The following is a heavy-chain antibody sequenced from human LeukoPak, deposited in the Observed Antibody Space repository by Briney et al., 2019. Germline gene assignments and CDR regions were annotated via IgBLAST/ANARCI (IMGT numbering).Heavy chain of an antibody. V-gene: IGHV4-61*02. D-gene: IGHD4-17*01. CDR1: GGSISSGTYY. CDR2: IYTSGST. Sequence: PSETLSLTCTVSGGSISSGTYYWSWIRQPAGKGLEWIGRIYTSGSTNYNPSLKSRVTISVDTSKNQFSLKLSSVTAADTAVYYCARHLKYGDTDSYYYGMDVWGQGTTVTVSS. J-gene: IGHJ6*02. CDR3: ARHLKYGDTDSYYYGMDV.